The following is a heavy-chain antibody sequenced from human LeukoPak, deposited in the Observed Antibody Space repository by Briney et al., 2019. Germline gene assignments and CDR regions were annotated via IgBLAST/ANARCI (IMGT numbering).Heavy chain of an antibody. Sequence: ASVKVSCKTSGYTFTSYDINWVRQATGQGLEWMGWMNPNSGYTGYAQKFQGRVTMTRNTSINTAYMELSSLRSEDTAVYYCARGPGYSSGWSTGMPKGWFDPWGQGTLVTVSS. CDR2: MNPNSGYT. V-gene: IGHV1-8*01. CDR1: GYTFTSYD. J-gene: IGHJ5*02. D-gene: IGHD6-19*01. CDR3: ARGPGYSSGWSTGMPKGWFDP.